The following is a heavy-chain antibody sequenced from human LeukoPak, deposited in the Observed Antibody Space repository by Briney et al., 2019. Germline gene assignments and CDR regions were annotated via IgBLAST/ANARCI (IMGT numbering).Heavy chain of an antibody. Sequence: KPGGSLRLSCAASGFTFSDYYMSWIRQAPGKGLEWVSYISSSSSYTNYADSVKGRFTISRDNAKNSLYLQMNSLRAEDTAVYYCAREGAASYWNFDLWGRGTLVTVSS. D-gene: IGHD1-26*01. V-gene: IGHV3-11*05. CDR1: GFTFSDYY. CDR3: AREGAASYWNFDL. CDR2: ISSSSSYT. J-gene: IGHJ2*01.